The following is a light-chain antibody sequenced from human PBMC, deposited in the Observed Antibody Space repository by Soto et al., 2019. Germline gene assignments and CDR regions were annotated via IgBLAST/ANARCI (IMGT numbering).Light chain of an antibody. J-gene: IGKJ2*01. CDR3: QQYLSYPYT. CDR2: AAA. CDR1: QGISSF. Sequence: AIRMTQSPSSISASTGDRVTITCRASQGISSFLAWYQQKPGKAPKLLIYAAATLQRGAPSRFSASGSGTDFTLTISRLQPEDFATYFCQQYLSYPYTLGQGTKLEI. V-gene: IGKV1-8*01.